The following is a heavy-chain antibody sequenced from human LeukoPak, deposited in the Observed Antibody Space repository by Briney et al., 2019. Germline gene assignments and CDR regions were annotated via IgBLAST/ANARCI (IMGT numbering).Heavy chain of an antibody. D-gene: IGHD3-16*01. CDR2: IDTSGIT. CDR1: GGSISIYY. J-gene: IGHJ4*02. V-gene: IGHV4-4*07. CDR3: ARVGDYALKD. Sequence: SETLSLTCTVSGGSISIYYWSWIRQPAGKGLEWIGRIDTSGITNYNPSLKSRVSMSVDASKNQFSLRLSSVTAADTAVYYCARVGDYALKDWGQGTLVTVSS.